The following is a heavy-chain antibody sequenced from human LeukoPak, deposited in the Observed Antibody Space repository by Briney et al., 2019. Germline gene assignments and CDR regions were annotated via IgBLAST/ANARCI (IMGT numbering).Heavy chain of an antibody. CDR3: ARVYSSSQNFDY. J-gene: IGHJ4*02. V-gene: IGHV4-4*03. CDR1: GGSISSSNW. Sequence: PPGTLSLTCAVSGGSISSSNWWSWVRQPPGKGLEWIGEIYHSGSTNYNPSLKSRATISVDKSKNQFSLKLSSVTAADTAVHYCARVYSSSQNFDYWGQGTLVTVSS. D-gene: IGHD6-13*01. CDR2: IYHSGST.